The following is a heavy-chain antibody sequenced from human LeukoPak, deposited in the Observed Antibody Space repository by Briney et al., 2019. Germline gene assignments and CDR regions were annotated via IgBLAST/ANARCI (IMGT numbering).Heavy chain of an antibody. CDR2: ISWNSGSI. CDR3: AKDGSYYGDDAFDI. D-gene: IGHD1-26*01. V-gene: IGHV3-9*03. J-gene: IGHJ3*02. CDR1: GFTFDDYA. Sequence: GRSLRLSCAASGFTFDDYAMHWVRQAPGKGLEWVSGISWNSGSIGYADSVKGRFTISRDNAKNSLYLQMNILRAEDMALYYCAKDGSYYGDDAFDIWGQGTMVTVSS.